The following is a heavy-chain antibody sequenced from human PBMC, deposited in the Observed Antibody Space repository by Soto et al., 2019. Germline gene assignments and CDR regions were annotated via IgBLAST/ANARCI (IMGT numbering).Heavy chain of an antibody. Sequence: PGGSLRLSCAASGFTFSNAWMSWVRQTPGKGLEWVGRIKSKTDGGTTNYAEPVKGRLTISRDDSKNTLYLQMNSLKTEDTAVYYCTTCTRESSGWLVYWGQGTLVTVSS. CDR1: GFTFSNAW. D-gene: IGHD6-19*01. J-gene: IGHJ4*02. CDR2: IKSKTDGGTT. CDR3: TTCTRESSGWLVY. V-gene: IGHV3-15*01.